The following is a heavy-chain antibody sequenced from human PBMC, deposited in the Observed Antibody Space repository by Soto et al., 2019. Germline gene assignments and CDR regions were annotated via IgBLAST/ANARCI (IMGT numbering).Heavy chain of an antibody. V-gene: IGHV3-33*03. J-gene: IGHJ4*02. CDR2: IWYDGTKK. CDR3: ARHRIAAAGYFDY. D-gene: IGHD6-13*01. Sequence: QVQLVESGGGVVQPGRSLRLSCVASGFTFSSYGMHWVRQAPGKGLEWVAVIWYDGTKKYYADSVKGRFNISRDHSKNTLYLEMNSLRAEDTAVYYCARHRIAAAGYFDYWGQGTLITVSS. CDR1: GFTFSSYG.